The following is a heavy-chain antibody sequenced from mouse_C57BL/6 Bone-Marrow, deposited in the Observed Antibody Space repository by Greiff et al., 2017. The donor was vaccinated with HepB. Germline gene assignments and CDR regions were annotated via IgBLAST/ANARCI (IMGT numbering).Heavy chain of an antibody. CDR1: GYTFTSYW. Sequence: QVHVKQPGAELVKPGASVKMSCKASGYTFTSYWITWVKQRPGQGLEWIGDIYPGSGSTNYNEKFKSKATLTVDKSSSTAYMQLSSLTSEDSAVYYCARSRVYYYDPYFDYWGQGTTLTVSS. J-gene: IGHJ2*01. CDR2: IYPGSGST. CDR3: ARSRVYYYDPYFDY. D-gene: IGHD1-1*01. V-gene: IGHV1-55*01.